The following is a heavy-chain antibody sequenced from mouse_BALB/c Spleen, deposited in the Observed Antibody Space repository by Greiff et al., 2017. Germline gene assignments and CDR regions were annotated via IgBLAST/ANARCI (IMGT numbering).Heavy chain of an antibody. CDR2: ISSGGSYT. J-gene: IGHJ3*01. V-gene: IGHV5-9-4*01. CDR3: ARGGTTVVAN. Sequence: EVHLVESGGGLVKPGGSLKLSCAASGFTFSSYAMSWVRQSPEKRLEWVAEISSGGSYTYYPDTVTGRFTISRDNAKNTLYLEMSSLRSEDTAMYYCARGGTTVVANWGQGTLVTVSA. CDR1: GFTFSSYA. D-gene: IGHD1-1*01.